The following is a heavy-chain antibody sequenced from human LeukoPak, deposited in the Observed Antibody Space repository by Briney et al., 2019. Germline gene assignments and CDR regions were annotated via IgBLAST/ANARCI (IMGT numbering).Heavy chain of an antibody. V-gene: IGHV4-30-4*01. Sequence: PSETLSLTCTVSGGSISSYYWSWIRQPPGKGLEWIGYIYYSGSTYYNPSLKSRVTISVDTSKNQFSLKLSSVTAADTAVYYCARDLPPMGSYYFDYWGQGTLVTVST. J-gene: IGHJ4*02. CDR1: GGSISSYY. D-gene: IGHD3-16*01. CDR3: ARDLPPMGSYYFDY. CDR2: IYYSGST.